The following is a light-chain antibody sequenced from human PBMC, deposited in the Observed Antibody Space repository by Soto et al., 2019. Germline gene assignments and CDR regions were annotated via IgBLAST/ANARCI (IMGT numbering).Light chain of an antibody. CDR3: QAWVRNTAVDRSTAV. CDR1: KLGHKY. V-gene: IGLV3-1*01. Sequence: SYELTQPPSGSVSPGQTASITCSGGKLGHKYVTWYQQKTGQSPLLVIDQDTKRPSGIPERFSGSNAGDTATLTISGTQAMDEAYYCCQAWVRNTAVDRSTAVFGGGTKLTVL. J-gene: IGLJ3*02. CDR2: QDT.